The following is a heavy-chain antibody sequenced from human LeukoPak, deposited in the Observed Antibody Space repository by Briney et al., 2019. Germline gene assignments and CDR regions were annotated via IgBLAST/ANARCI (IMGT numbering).Heavy chain of an antibody. J-gene: IGHJ4*02. D-gene: IGHD2-8*02. Sequence: GGSLRLSCEASGFTFSTFAMIWARQPPGKGLEWVSSIFPSGGEIHYADSVRGRFTISSDNSKSTLSLQMNSLRAEDTAIYYCATYRQVLLPFESWGQGTLVTVSS. V-gene: IGHV3-23*01. CDR3: ATYRQVLLPFES. CDR1: GFTFSTFA. CDR2: IFPSGGEI.